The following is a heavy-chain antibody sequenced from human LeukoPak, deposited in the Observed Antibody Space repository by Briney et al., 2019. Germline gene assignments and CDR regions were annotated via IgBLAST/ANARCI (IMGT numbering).Heavy chain of an antibody. Sequence: QSSETLSLTCAVYGGSFSGYYWSWIRQPPGKGLEWIGEINHSGSTNYNPSLKSRVTISVDTSKNQFSLKLSSVTAADTAVYYCARRFRRGSYYVWDEYFDYWGQGTLVTVSS. CDR3: ARRFRRGSYYVWDEYFDY. CDR2: INHSGST. CDR1: GGSFSGYY. J-gene: IGHJ4*02. V-gene: IGHV4-34*01. D-gene: IGHD1-26*01.